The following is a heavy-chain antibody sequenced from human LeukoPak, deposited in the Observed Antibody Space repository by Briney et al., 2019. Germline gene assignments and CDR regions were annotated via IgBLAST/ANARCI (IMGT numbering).Heavy chain of an antibody. J-gene: IGHJ4*02. V-gene: IGHV5-10-1*01. CDR1: GHNFTAYW. CDR3: ARLRDGSLDF. Sequence: GESLKISCKGSGHNFTAYWISWVRQMPGKGLEWMGRIDASDSYTNYRPPFQGHVIISTDKSITTAYLQWSSLKASDTAIYYCARLRDGSLDFWGQGTLASVSS. CDR2: IDASDSYT.